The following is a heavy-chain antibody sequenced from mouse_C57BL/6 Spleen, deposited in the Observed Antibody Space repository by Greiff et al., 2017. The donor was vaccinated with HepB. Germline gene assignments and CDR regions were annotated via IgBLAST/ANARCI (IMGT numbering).Heavy chain of an antibody. CDR3: ARGDGYYLCFDY. J-gene: IGHJ2*01. CDR1: GYTFTSYW. D-gene: IGHD2-3*01. Sequence: QVQLQQPGTELVKPGASVKLSCKASGYTFTSYWMHWVKQRPGQGLEWIGNINPSNGGTNYNEKFKSKATLTVDKSSSTAYMQLSSLTSEDSAVYYWARGDGYYLCFDYWGQGTTLTVSS. CDR2: INPSNGGT. V-gene: IGHV1-53*01.